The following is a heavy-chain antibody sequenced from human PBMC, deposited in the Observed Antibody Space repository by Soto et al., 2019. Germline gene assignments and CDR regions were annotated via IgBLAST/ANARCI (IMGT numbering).Heavy chain of an antibody. V-gene: IGHV3-23*01. CDR3: AKDRLRFLEWLPPNYYYYGMDV. J-gene: IGHJ6*02. CDR1: GFTFSNYG. D-gene: IGHD3-3*01. Sequence: PGGSLRLSSVASGFTFSNYGMSWVRQAPGKGLEWVSTFGGSGNTYHADSVKGRFTISRDNSRNTLYLQMNSLRAEDTAVYYCAKDRLRFLEWLPPNYYYYGMDVWGQGTTVTVSS. CDR2: FGGSGNT.